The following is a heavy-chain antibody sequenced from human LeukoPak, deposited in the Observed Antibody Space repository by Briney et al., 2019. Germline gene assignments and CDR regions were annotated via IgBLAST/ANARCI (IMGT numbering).Heavy chain of an antibody. CDR1: GFTFSRYW. J-gene: IGHJ4*02. V-gene: IGHV3-74*01. Sequence: GVSLRLSCVGSGFTFSRYWMHWVRQTPGKGLVWVSRIKSDGISTNYADSVRGRFTISRDNAKNTLYLQMNSLRAEDTAVYYCTNMYSLNYWGRGTLVTVSS. D-gene: IGHD6-13*01. CDR3: TNMYSLNY. CDR2: IKSDGIST.